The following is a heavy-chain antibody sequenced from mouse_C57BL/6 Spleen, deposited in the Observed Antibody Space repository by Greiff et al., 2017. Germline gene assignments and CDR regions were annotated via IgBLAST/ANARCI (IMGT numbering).Heavy chain of an antibody. CDR1: GYTFTSYW. Sequence: QVQLQQPGAELVKPGASVKLSCKASGYTFTSYWMHWVKQRPGRGLEWIGRIDPNSGGTKYNEKFKTKATLTVDKTSRIVYMQLSSLTSEDSAVYYCARAYSAMDYWGQGTSVTVSS. V-gene: IGHV1-72*01. J-gene: IGHJ4*01. CDR2: IDPNSGGT. CDR3: ARAYSAMDY.